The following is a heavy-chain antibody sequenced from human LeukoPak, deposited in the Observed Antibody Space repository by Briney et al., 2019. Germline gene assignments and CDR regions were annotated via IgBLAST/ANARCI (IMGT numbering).Heavy chain of an antibody. J-gene: IGHJ4*02. Sequence: GGSLRLSCAASGFSFSTYAMHWVRQAPGKGPEWVAAISYDTSIIYYADSVKGRFTISKDNSKSTLYLQMNGLRTEDTAVYYCARSPVDLSQHFLDYWGQGTLVTVSS. V-gene: IGHV3-30-3*01. D-gene: IGHD3-16*02. CDR1: GFSFSTYA. CDR3: ARSPVDLSQHFLDY. CDR2: ISYDTSII.